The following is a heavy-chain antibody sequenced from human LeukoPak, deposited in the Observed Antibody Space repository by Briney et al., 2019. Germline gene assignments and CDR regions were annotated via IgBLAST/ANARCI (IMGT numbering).Heavy chain of an antibody. CDR3: ARDRVSYTSSWSFDY. CDR2: IYYSGST. Sequence: PSETLSLTCTVSGGSISSGDYYWSWIRQPPGKGLEWIGYIYYSGSTYYNPSLKSRVTISVDTSKNQFSLKLSSVTAADTAVYYCARDRVSYTSSWSFDYWGQGTLVTVSS. CDR1: GGSISSGDYY. J-gene: IGHJ4*02. V-gene: IGHV4-30-4*01. D-gene: IGHD6-13*01.